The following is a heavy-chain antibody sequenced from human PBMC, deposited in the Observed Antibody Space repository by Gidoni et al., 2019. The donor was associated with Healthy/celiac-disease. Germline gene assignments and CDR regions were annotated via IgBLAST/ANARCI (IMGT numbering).Heavy chain of an antibody. CDR3: ARQAFETKNYYDSSGPSPFDY. CDR2: IYYSVST. Sequence: QLQLQESGPGLGKPSETLSLTCTVSGGSISSSSYYWGWIRQPPGKGLEWIGSIYYSVSTYYNPSLKSRVTISVDTSKNQFSLKLSSVTAADTAVYYCARQAFETKNYYDSSGPSPFDYWGQGTLVTVSS. D-gene: IGHD3-22*01. J-gene: IGHJ4*02. V-gene: IGHV4-39*01. CDR1: GGSISSSSYY.